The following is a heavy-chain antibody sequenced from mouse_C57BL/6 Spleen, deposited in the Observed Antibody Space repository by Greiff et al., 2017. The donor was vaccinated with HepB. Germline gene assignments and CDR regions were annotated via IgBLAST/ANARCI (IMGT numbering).Heavy chain of an antibody. J-gene: IGHJ2*01. CDR1: GYTFTSYW. CDR2: IDPSDSYT. D-gene: IGHD1-1*02. Sequence: VQLQQPGAELVKPGASVKLSCKASGYTFTSYWMQWVKQRPGPGLEWIGEIDPSDSYTNYNQKFKGKATLTVDTSSSTAYMQLSSLTSEDSAVYYCASGWLGDYWGQGTTLTVSS. V-gene: IGHV1-50*01. CDR3: ASGWLGDY.